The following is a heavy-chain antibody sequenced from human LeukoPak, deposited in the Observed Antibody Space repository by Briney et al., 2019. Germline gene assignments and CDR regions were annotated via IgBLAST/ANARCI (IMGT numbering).Heavy chain of an antibody. CDR3: EKNRWLYSDTTVFSVDY. CDR2: ISTSGTTK. D-gene: IGHD3-16*01. Sequence: GGSLRLSCAASGFTFSDCYMSWIRQAPGKGLEWLSFISTSGTTKYYADSVKGRFTVSRDNAKSSLYLEMNSLSADDTAVYYCEKNRWLYSDTTVFSVDYWGQGPLVTVSS. CDR1: GFTFSDCY. V-gene: IGHV3-11*01. J-gene: IGHJ4*02.